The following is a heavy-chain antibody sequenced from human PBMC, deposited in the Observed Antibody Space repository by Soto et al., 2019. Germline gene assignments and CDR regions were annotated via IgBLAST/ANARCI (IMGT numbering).Heavy chain of an antibody. CDR3: ARSTTVAGVDY. CDR2: IYTSGSA. CDR1: GGSISSYY. V-gene: IGHV4-4*07. J-gene: IGHJ4*02. D-gene: IGHD6-19*01. Sequence: PSETLSLTCTVSGGSISSYYWSWIRQPAGKGLEWIGRIYTSGSANYNPSLKSRVTMSVATSKNQFSLKLSSVTAADPAVYYCARSTTVAGVDYWGQGTLVTVSS.